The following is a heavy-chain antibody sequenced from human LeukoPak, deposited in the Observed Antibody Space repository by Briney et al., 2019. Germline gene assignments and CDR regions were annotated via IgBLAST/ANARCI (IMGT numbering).Heavy chain of an antibody. Sequence: SQTLSLTCTVSGGXISSGDYYWTWIRQPPGKGLEWIGYIYYSGSTYYNPSLKSRLTISVDTSKKQFSLELTSVTAADTAVYFCARGVGSSWYGDWGQGTLVTVSS. CDR1: GGXISSGDYY. J-gene: IGHJ4*02. CDR3: ARGVGSSWYGD. V-gene: IGHV4-30-4*01. CDR2: IYYSGST. D-gene: IGHD6-13*01.